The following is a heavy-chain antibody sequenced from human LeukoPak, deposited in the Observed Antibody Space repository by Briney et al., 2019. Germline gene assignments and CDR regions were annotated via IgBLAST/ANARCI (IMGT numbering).Heavy chain of an antibody. CDR2: IRNKADSYTT. CDR1: GFTFSDHY. CDR3: VRVCPPGGRHFDY. J-gene: IGHJ4*02. Sequence: PGGSLRLSCAASGFTFSDHYMDWARQAPGKGLEWVGRIRNKADSYTTEYAASVKGRFTISRDDSKNSLYLQMNSLKTADTAVYYCVRVCPPGGRHFDYWGQGTLVTVSS. V-gene: IGHV3-72*01. D-gene: IGHD2-2*01.